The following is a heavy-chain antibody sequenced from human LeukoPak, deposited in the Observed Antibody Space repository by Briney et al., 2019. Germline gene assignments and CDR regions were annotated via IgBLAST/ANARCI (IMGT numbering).Heavy chain of an antibody. CDR1: GYTFTGYY. CDR3: ARDARITIFGVVIIQASGNNWFDP. Sequence: ASVKVSCKASGYTFTGYYMHWVRQAPGQGLEWMGRINPNSGGTNYAQKFQGRGTMNRDKSISTAYMELSRLRSDDTAVYYCARDARITIFGVVIIQASGNNWFDPWGQGTLVTVSS. J-gene: IGHJ5*02. D-gene: IGHD3-3*01. V-gene: IGHV1-2*06. CDR2: INPNSGGT.